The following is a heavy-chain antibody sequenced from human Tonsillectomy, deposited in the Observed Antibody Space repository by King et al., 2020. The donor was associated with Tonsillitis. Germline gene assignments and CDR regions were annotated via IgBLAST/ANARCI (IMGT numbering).Heavy chain of an antibody. CDR1: GGSISSGGYY. CDR3: SRGLLDCSTTRCYTPPDN. J-gene: IGHJ4*02. CDR2: IYYSGST. V-gene: IGHV4-31*03. Sequence: QLQESGPGLVKPSQTLSLTCTVSGGSISSGGYYWTWNRQHPGKGLEWIGYIYYSGSTHYNPSLKSRVTISVDTSKNQFSLELTSGTAADTAVYYCSRGLLDCSTTRCYTPPDNWGQGTLVTVSS. D-gene: IGHD2-2*02.